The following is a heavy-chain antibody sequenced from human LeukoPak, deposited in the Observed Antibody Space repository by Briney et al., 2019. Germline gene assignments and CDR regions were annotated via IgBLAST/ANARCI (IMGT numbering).Heavy chain of an antibody. CDR3: ARSRGYSSGWYSNY. J-gene: IGHJ4*02. CDR2: INHSGST. D-gene: IGHD6-19*01. Sequence: PSETLSLTCAVYSGSFSGYYWSWIRQPPGKGLEWIGEINHSGSTNYNPSLKSRVTISVDTSKNQFSLKLSSVTAADTAVYYCARSRGYSSGWYSNYWGQGTLVTVSS. V-gene: IGHV4-34*01. CDR1: SGSFSGYY.